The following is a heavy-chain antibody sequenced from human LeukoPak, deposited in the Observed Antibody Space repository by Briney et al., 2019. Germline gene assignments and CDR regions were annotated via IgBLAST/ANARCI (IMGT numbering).Heavy chain of an antibody. J-gene: IGHJ4*02. Sequence: SETLSLTCTVSGGSISSSSYYWGWIRQPPGKGLEWIGSIYYSGSTYYNPSLKSRVTISEDTSKNQFSLKLSSVTAADTAVYYCARQQPGYCSSTSCLNEVDYWGQGTLVTVSS. V-gene: IGHV4-39*01. CDR2: IYYSGST. CDR3: ARQQPGYCSSTSCLNEVDY. CDR1: GGSISSSSYY. D-gene: IGHD2-2*01.